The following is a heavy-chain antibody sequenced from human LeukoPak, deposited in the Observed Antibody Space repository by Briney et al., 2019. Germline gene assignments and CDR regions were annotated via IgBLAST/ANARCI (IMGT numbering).Heavy chain of an antibody. V-gene: IGHV4-34*01. CDR1: GGSFSGYY. J-gene: IGHJ1*01. CDR2: INHSGST. D-gene: IGHD3-16*02. Sequence: SETLSLTCAVYGGSFSGYYCSWLRQPPGKGLEWVGEINHSGSTNYNPSLKSRVTISVDTSKNQFSLKLSSVTAADTAVYYCARAHDYVWGSYRPHSLTEYFQHWGQGTLVTVSS. CDR3: ARAHDYVWGSYRPHSLTEYFQH.